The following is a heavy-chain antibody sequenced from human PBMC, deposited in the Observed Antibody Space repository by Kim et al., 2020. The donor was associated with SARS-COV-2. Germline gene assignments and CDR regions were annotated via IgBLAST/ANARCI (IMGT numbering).Heavy chain of an antibody. CDR1: GGIFSSYA. D-gene: IGHD2-2*01. Sequence: SVKVSCKASGGIFSSYAISWMRQAPGQGLEWMGGTIPKFGISHYAQNFQGRVTLTADESTSTAFMEVSSLRSDDTAIYYCARSWIVPSANYYYYGMDVWGQGTTVTVSS. CDR2: TIPKFGIS. V-gene: IGHV1-69*13. CDR3: ARSWIVPSANYYYYGMDV. J-gene: IGHJ6*02.